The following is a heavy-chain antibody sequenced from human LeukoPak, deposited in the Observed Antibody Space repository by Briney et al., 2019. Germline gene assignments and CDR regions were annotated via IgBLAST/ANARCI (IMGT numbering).Heavy chain of an antibody. Sequence: ASVKVSCKASGYTFTSYDINWVRQATGQGLEWMGWMNPNSGNTGYAQKFQGRVTMTRNTSISTAYMELSSLRSEDTAVYYCARETFGVVVAGDYYYYYMDVWGKGTTVTVSS. CDR2: MNPNSGNT. J-gene: IGHJ6*03. D-gene: IGHD2-15*01. CDR3: ARETFGVVVAGDYYYYYMDV. CDR1: GYTFTSYD. V-gene: IGHV1-8*01.